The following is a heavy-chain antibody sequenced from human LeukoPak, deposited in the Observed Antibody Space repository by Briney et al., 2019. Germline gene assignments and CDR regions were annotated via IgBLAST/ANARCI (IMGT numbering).Heavy chain of an antibody. D-gene: IGHD2-8*01. V-gene: IGHV4-34*01. CDR3: ARVVPQSYYYGMDV. J-gene: IGHJ6*04. CDR1: GGSFSGYY. Sequence: SETLSLTCAVYGGSFSGYYWSWIRQPPGKGLEWIGEISHSGSTNYNPSLKSRVTISVDTSKNQFSLKLSSVTAADTAVYYCARVVPQSYYYGMDVWGKGTTVTVSS. CDR2: ISHSGST.